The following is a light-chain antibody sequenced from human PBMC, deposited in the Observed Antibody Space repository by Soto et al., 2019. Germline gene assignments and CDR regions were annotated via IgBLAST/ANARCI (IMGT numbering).Light chain of an antibody. V-gene: IGKV3-20*01. J-gene: IGKJ3*01. Sequence: DIVLTQSPGTQSFSPGERATLSCRASQSVSSSYLAWYQQKPGQAPRLLIYGASSRATGIPDRFSASGTGTDFTCTISRLEPEDSAVYYCQQDSAAPRTFGPGTKVDIK. CDR3: QQDSAAPRT. CDR1: QSVSSSY. CDR2: GAS.